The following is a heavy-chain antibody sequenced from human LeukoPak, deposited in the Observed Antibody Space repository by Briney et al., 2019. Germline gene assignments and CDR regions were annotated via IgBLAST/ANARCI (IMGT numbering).Heavy chain of an antibody. CDR3: ARVLKYYDILTGYLLSAFDI. V-gene: IGHV4-59*01. CDR2: IYYSGST. CDR1: GDSISNYY. J-gene: IGHJ3*02. Sequence: SETLSLTCIVSGDSISNYYWSWIRQPPGKGPEWIGYIYYSGSTNYNPSLKSRVTISVDTSKNQFSLKLSSVTAADTAVYYCARVLKYYDILTGYLLSAFDIWGQGTMVTVSS. D-gene: IGHD3-9*01.